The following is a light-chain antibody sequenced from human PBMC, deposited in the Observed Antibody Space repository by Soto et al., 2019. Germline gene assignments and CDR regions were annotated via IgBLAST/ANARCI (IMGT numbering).Light chain of an antibody. Sequence: DIQMTQSPSTLSASVGDRVTITCRASQSISSWLAWYQQKPGKAPKLLIYKASSLESGVPSRFSGSGSGTECTLTLSSLQTDDFATYYCQQYNSYPSFGGGTKVEIK. CDR3: QQYNSYPS. CDR2: KAS. J-gene: IGKJ4*01. V-gene: IGKV1-5*03. CDR1: QSISSW.